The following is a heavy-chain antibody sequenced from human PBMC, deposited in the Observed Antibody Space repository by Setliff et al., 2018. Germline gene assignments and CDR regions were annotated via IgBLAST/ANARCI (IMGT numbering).Heavy chain of an antibody. CDR2: ISGGATRT. CDR1: GFTFNNYA. J-gene: IGHJ3*02. Sequence: GGSLRLSCAASGFTFNNYAMSWVRQAPGKGLEWVSAISGGATRTYYADSMKGRFTISRDNSKSTLYLQMNSLRAEDTAVYYCAKDSSGRDAFDIWGQGTLVTVSS. D-gene: IGHD3-10*01. CDR3: AKDSSGRDAFDI. V-gene: IGHV3-23*01.